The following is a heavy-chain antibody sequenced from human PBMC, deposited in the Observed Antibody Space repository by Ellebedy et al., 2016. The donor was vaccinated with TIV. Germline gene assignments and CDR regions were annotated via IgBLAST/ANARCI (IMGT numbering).Heavy chain of an antibody. CDR3: AADRSISWYFY. Sequence: MPSETLSLTCSVSGGSIGRYFWTWIRQSPEKGLEWIGYVFSSGYTNYNPSLESRVTISIDTSKGQFSLRLTSVTAADTAVYYCAADRSISWYFYWGQGTLVTVSS. CDR1: GGSIGRYF. D-gene: IGHD2-2*01. J-gene: IGHJ4*02. CDR2: VFSSGYT. V-gene: IGHV4-59*01.